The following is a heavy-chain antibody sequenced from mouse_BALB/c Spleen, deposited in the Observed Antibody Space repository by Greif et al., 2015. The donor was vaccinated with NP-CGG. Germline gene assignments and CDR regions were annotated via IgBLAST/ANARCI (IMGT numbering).Heavy chain of an antibody. Sequence: LVESGPELVKAGASVKISCKASGYTFTDYYINWVKQKPGQGLEWIGWIYPGSGNTKYNEKFKGKATLTVDTSSSTAYMQLSSLTSEDTAVYFCARRTGTEAMDYWGQGTSVTVSS. CDR2: IYPGSGNT. CDR3: ARRTGTEAMDY. V-gene: IGHV1-84*02. J-gene: IGHJ4*01. D-gene: IGHD4-1*01. CDR1: GYTFTDYY.